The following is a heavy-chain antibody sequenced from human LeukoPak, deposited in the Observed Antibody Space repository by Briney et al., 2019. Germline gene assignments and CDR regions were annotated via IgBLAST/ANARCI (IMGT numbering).Heavy chain of an antibody. CDR3: AKDLARTVTSFDY. J-gene: IGHJ4*02. V-gene: IGHV3-23*01. D-gene: IGHD4-17*01. CDR2: ISGSGGST. CDR1: GFTFSSYA. Sequence: GGSLRLSCAASGFTFSSYAMSWVRQAPGKGLEWVSAISGSGGSTYCADSVKGRFTISRDNSKNTLYLQMNSLRAEDTAVYYCAKDLARTVTSFDYWGQGTLVTVSS.